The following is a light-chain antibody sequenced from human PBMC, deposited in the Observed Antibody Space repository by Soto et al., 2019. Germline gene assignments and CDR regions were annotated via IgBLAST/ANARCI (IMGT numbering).Light chain of an antibody. Sequence: DIQMTQSPSTLSASLGDRVTITCRASQSINRCLAWYQQKTGKAPRFLIYEASSLASGVPSRFSGSGSGTEVTLTISRLQPDDFATYYCQQYATFSRTCGQGTKVEIK. J-gene: IGKJ1*01. CDR1: QSINRC. CDR2: EAS. CDR3: QQYATFSRT. V-gene: IGKV1-5*03.